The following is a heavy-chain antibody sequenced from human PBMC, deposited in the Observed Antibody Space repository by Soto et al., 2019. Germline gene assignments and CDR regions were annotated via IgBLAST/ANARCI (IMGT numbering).Heavy chain of an antibody. J-gene: IGHJ4*02. CDR2: IYYIGST. D-gene: IGHD5-12*01. CDR1: GGSISSGDYY. V-gene: IGHV4-31*02. CDR3: ARANSGYADFDY. Sequence: ASETLSLTCTVSGGSISSGDYYWSWIRQHPGKGKERIGYIYYIGSTYYNPSLKSRVTISVDTSKNQFSLKLSSVTAADTAVYYCARANSGYADFDYWGQGTLVTVSS.